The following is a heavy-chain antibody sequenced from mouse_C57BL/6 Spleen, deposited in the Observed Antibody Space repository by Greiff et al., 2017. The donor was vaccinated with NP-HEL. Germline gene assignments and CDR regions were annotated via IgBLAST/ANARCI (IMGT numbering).Heavy chain of an antibody. CDR1: GYTFTGYW. CDR2: ILPGSGST. CDR3: AMYDSFAY. D-gene: IGHD2-4*01. J-gene: IGHJ3*01. Sequence: VQRVESGAELMKPGASVKLSCTATGYTFTGYWIEWVKQRPGHGLEWIGEILPGSGSTNYNAQFKGKATFTADTSSNTAYMQLSSLATEDSAIYYCAMYDSFAYWGQGTLVTVSA. V-gene: IGHV1-9*01.